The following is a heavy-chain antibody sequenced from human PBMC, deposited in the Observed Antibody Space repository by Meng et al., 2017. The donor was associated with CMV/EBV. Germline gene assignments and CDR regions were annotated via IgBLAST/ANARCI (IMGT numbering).Heavy chain of an antibody. CDR3: AKFEYQLLRYYYYYYYGMDV. Sequence: GGSLRLPCAAPGFTSSSYAMSWFRQAPGKGLEGVSVTYSGGSSTYYADSVKGRFTISRDNSKNTLYLQMNSLRAEDTAVYYCAKFEYQLLRYYYYYYYGMDVWGQGTTVTVSS. J-gene: IGHJ6*02. CDR2: TYSGGSST. V-gene: IGHV3-23*03. D-gene: IGHD2-2*01. CDR1: GFTSSSYA.